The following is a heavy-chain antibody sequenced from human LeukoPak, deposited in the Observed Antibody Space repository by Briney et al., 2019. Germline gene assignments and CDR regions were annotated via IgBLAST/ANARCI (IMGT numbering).Heavy chain of an antibody. J-gene: IGHJ6*02. CDR3: AKDLRPNYYGSGSYYRFGYGMDV. CDR2: INPDESDT. Sequence: GGSLRLSCAASGFTFSSYWMHWVRQAPGKGLVWVSRINPDESDTSSADSVKGRFTISRDNAKSTLYLQMNSLRAEDTAVYYCAKDLRPNYYGSGSYYRFGYGMDVWGQGTTVTVSS. V-gene: IGHV3-74*03. D-gene: IGHD3-10*01. CDR1: GFTFSSYW.